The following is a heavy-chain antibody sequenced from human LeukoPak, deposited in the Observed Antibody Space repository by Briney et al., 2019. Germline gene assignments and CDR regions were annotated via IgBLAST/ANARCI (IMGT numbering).Heavy chain of an antibody. CDR3: AREPPGGSYYFDY. Sequence: SQTLSLTCTVSGGSISSGGYYWSWIRQHPGKGLEWIGYIYYSGSTYYNPSLKSRVTISVDTSKNQFSLKLSSVTAADTAVYCCAREPPGGSYYFDYWGQGTLVTVSS. V-gene: IGHV4-31*03. J-gene: IGHJ4*02. CDR1: GGSISSGGYY. D-gene: IGHD1-26*01. CDR2: IYYSGST.